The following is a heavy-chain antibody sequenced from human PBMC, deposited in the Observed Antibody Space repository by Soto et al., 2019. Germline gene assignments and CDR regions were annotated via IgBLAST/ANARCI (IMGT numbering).Heavy chain of an antibody. CDR3: ARDRSSSSEMGMDV. CDR1: GFTFRGYG. J-gene: IGHJ6*02. D-gene: IGHD6-6*01. V-gene: IGHV3-30*03. Sequence: QVQLVESGGDVVQPGRSLRLSCAASGFTFRGYGMHWVRQAPGKGLEWVAVISYDGSNKYYADSVKGRFTISRDNSKNTLSLQRNSLRVEDTAVYYCARDRSSSSEMGMDVWVQGTTVTVSS. CDR2: ISYDGSNK.